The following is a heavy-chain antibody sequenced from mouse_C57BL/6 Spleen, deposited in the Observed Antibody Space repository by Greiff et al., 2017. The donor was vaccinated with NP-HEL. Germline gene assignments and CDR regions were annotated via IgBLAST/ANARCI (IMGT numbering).Heavy chain of an antibody. CDR3: ARDGDYDAMDY. J-gene: IGHJ4*01. CDR2: ISYDGSN. CDR1: GYSITSGYY. Sequence: EVHLVESGPGLVKPSQSLSLTCSVTGYSITSGYYWNWIRQFPGNKLEWMGYISYDGSNNYNPPLKNRISITRDTSKNQFFLKLKSVTTEDTATYYCARDGDYDAMDYWGQGTSVTVSS. V-gene: IGHV3-6*01. D-gene: IGHD1-1*02.